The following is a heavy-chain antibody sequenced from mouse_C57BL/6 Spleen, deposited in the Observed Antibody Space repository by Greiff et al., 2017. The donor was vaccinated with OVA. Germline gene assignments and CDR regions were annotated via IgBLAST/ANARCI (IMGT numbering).Heavy chain of an antibody. CDR1: GFSLTSYG. CDR3: AKKVGPYYAMDY. V-gene: IGHV2-5*01. J-gene: IGHJ4*01. CDR2: IWRGGST. Sequence: VQLQESGPGLVQPSQSLSITCTVSGFSLTSYGVHWVRQSPGKGLEWLGVIWRGGSTDYNAAFMSRLSITKDNSKSQVFFKMNSLQADDTAIYYCAKKVGPYYAMDYWGQGTSVTVSS. D-gene: IGHD1-1*02.